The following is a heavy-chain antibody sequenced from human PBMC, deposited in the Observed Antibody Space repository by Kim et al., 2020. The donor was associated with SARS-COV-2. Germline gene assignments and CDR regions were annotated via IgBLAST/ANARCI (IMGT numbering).Heavy chain of an antibody. Sequence: GGSLRLSCVASGFIFSYDAMTWVRQAPGKGLEWISYINDDGETTYYADSVKGRFTISRDNARNSVYLQMSSLRAEDTAVYYCVRFSGRSTFYYWGQGALVTVSA. CDR3: VRFSGRSTFYY. CDR1: GFIFSYDA. J-gene: IGHJ4*02. CDR2: INDDGETT. V-gene: IGHV3-48*03. D-gene: IGHD1-26*01.